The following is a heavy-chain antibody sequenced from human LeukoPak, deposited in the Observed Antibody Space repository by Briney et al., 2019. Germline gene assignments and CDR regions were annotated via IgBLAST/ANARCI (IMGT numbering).Heavy chain of an antibody. J-gene: IGHJ4*02. Sequence: PGGSLRLSCAASGFTFSSYSMNWVRQAPGKGVEWVSSISASSSHINYADSVKGRFTISRDNAKNSLYLQMSSLRVEDTAVFYCARAGYSYDWPYFDYWGQGTLVTVSS. CDR3: ARAGYSYDWPYFDY. CDR1: GFTFSSYS. D-gene: IGHD5-18*01. CDR2: ISASSSHI. V-gene: IGHV3-21*01.